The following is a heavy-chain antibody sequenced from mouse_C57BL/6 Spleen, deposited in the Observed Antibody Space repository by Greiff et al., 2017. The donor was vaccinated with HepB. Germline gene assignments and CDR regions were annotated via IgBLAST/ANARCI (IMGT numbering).Heavy chain of an antibody. J-gene: IGHJ2*01. V-gene: IGHV1-22*01. CDR2: INPNNGGT. CDR3: ARSGIYYGNSEGYFDY. CDR1: GYTFTDYN. Sequence: VQLQQSGPELVKPGASVKMSCKASGYTFTDYNMHWVKQSHGKSLEWIGYINPNNGGTSYNQKFKGKATLTVNKSSSTAYMELRSLTSEDSAVYYCARSGIYYGNSEGYFDYWGQGTTLTVSS. D-gene: IGHD2-1*01.